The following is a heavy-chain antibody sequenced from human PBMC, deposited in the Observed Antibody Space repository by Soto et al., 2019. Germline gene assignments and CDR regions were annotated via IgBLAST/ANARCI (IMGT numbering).Heavy chain of an antibody. J-gene: IGHJ5*02. CDR1: GDSVSSKSAT. D-gene: IGHD3-10*01. Sequence: SQTLSLTCAISGDSVSSKSATWNWIRQSPSRGLEWLGMTYYRSKWFFDYAVSVKSRITINPDTSKNQFSLHLNSVTPEDTALYYCARGGVTLVRGVTLYNWFDPWGQGTLVTVSS. CDR2: TYYRSKWFF. V-gene: IGHV6-1*01. CDR3: ARGGVTLVRGVTLYNWFDP.